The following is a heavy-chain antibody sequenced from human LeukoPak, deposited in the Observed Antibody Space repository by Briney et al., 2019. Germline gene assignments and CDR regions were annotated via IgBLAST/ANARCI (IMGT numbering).Heavy chain of an antibody. V-gene: IGHV3-11*01. CDR2: ISGSGSTI. D-gene: IGHD4-17*01. Sequence: GGSLRLSCAAFGFTFSDYYMSWIRQAPGKGLEWVSYISGSGSTIYYADSVKGRFTISRDNAKNSLYLQMNSLRAEDTAVYYCARDLDYGVYADYWGQGTLVTVSS. J-gene: IGHJ4*02. CDR1: GFTFSDYY. CDR3: ARDLDYGVYADY.